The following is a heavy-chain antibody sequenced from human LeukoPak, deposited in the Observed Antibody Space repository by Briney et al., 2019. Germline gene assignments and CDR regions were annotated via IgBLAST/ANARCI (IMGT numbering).Heavy chain of an antibody. CDR2: IYYSGST. D-gene: IGHD3-3*01. CDR1: GDSISSGAYY. Sequence: SETLSLTCTVSGDSISSGAYYWSWIRQHPGKGLVCIWYIYYSGSTDYNPSLKSRVTVSVDKSNKQFSLKLSSVTAADTAVYYCARGGYDFWSGYSNDAFDIWGQGTMVTVSS. J-gene: IGHJ3*02. V-gene: IGHV4-31*03. CDR3: ARGGYDFWSGYSNDAFDI.